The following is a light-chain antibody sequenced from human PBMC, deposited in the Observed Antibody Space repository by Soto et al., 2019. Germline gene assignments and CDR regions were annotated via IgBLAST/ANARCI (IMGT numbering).Light chain of an antibody. V-gene: IGKV1-39*01. CDR2: TTS. J-gene: IGKJ4*01. CDR3: QQSYSTPQT. CDR1: QSISNY. Sequence: DIPMTQSPSSLSASVGDRVTIPCRASQSISNYLNWYQQKPGKAPKLLIHTTSSLQSGVPSRFSGSGTGTEFTLTISSLQPEDFATYYCQQSYSTPQTFGGGTKVEI.